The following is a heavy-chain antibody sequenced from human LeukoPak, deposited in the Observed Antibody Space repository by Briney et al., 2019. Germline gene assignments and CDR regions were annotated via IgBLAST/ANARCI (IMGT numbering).Heavy chain of an antibody. Sequence: PGGSLRLSCAASGFTFSIYSMNWVRQAPGKGLEWVSYISSRSNIIHYADSEKGRFTISRDNAKNSLSLQMNSLRDEDTAVYYCARDYDTTGRAFDIWGQGTMVTVSS. V-gene: IGHV3-48*02. D-gene: IGHD3-22*01. CDR2: ISSRSNII. CDR1: GFTFSIYS. CDR3: ARDYDTTGRAFDI. J-gene: IGHJ3*02.